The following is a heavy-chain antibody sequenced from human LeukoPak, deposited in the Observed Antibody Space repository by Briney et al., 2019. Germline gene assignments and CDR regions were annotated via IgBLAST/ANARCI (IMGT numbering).Heavy chain of an antibody. CDR1: GYTFTSYY. CDR3: ARSHYDSSGYSKGFDY. D-gene: IGHD3-22*01. CDR2: INPSGGST. J-gene: IGHJ4*02. V-gene: IGHV1-46*01. Sequence: ASVKVSCKASGYTFTSYYMHWVRQAPGQGLEWMGIINPSGGSTSYAQKFQGRVTTTRVTSTSTVYMELSSLRSEDTAVYYCARSHYDSSGYSKGFDYWGQGTLVTVSS.